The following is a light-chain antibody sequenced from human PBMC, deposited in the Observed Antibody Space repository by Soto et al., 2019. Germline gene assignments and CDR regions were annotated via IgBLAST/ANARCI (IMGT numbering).Light chain of an antibody. CDR1: TGAVTSGHY. Sequence: QAVVTQEPSLTVSPGGTVILTCGSSTGAVTSGHYPYWFQQKPGQAPKTLIYDTTNKQSWSPARFSGSLLGGKAALTLSGAQPEDEADYYCAAWDDSLSGHELFGGGTKLTVL. CDR3: AAWDDSLSGHEL. J-gene: IGLJ2*01. V-gene: IGLV7-46*01. CDR2: DTT.